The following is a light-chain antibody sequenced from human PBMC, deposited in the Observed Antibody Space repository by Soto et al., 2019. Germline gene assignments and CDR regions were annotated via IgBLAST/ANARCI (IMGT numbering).Light chain of an antibody. Sequence: EVVMTQSPATVSVSPGERATLSCRASQSVSSNLAWYQQKPGQAPRLLIYGASTRATGTPARFSGSGSGTDFTLTISRLEPEDFAVYYCQQYGSSPRTFGQGTKVDIK. CDR3: QQYGSSPRT. CDR2: GAS. V-gene: IGKV3-20*01. CDR1: QSVSSN. J-gene: IGKJ1*01.